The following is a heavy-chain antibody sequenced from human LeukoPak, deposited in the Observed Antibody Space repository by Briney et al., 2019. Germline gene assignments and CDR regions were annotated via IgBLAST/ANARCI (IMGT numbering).Heavy chain of an antibody. J-gene: IGHJ5*02. D-gene: IGHD4-17*01. Sequence: GGSLRLSCAASGFTFDDYAMHWVRQAPGKGLEWVSGISWNSGSIGYADSVKGRFTISRDNAKNSLYLQMNSLRAEDSALYYCAKVGGGDYENWFDPWGQGTLVTVSS. CDR1: GFTFDDYA. V-gene: IGHV3-9*01. CDR2: ISWNSGSI. CDR3: AKVGGGDYENWFDP.